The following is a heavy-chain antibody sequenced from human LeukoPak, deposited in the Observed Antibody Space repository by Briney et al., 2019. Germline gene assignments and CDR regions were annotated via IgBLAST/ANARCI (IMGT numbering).Heavy chain of an antibody. V-gene: IGHV1-3*03. J-gene: IGHJ5*02. CDR1: GYTFTSYA. D-gene: IGHD6-19*01. CDR2: INAGNGNT. CDR3: ARDRGAVRYSSGWYHHNWFDP. Sequence: GASVKVSCKASGYTFTSYAMHWVRQAPGQRLEWMGWINAGNGNTKYSQEFQGRVTITRDTSASTAYMELSSLRSEDMAVYYCARDRGAVRYSSGWYHHNWFDPWGQGTLVTVSS.